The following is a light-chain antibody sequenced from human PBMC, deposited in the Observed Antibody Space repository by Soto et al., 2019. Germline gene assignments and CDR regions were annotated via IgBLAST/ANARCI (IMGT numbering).Light chain of an antibody. V-gene: IGLV2-14*01. CDR1: GSDVGDYDY. CDR3: SSYTSSQAYV. CDR2: EVS. Sequence: SALAQPASVSGSPGESITISCTGTGSDVGDYDYVSWYQHHPGKAPKLMIYEVSNRPSGVSNRFSGSKSGNTASLTISGLQAEDEADYFCSSYTSSQAYVFGTGTKVTV. J-gene: IGLJ1*01.